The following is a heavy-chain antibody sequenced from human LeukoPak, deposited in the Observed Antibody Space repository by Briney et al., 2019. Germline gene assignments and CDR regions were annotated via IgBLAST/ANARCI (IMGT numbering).Heavy chain of an antibody. J-gene: IGHJ4*02. D-gene: IGHD7-27*01. CDR1: GYPISSGYH. Sequence: SETLSLTCVVSGYPISSGYHCGWIRQPPGEGLEWIGSVYRSGSTYYNPSLKSRVTISVDTSKNQISLKVRSVTAADTAVYYCARENWVFDYWGQGILVTVSS. CDR3: ARENWVFDY. V-gene: IGHV4-38-2*02. CDR2: VYRSGST.